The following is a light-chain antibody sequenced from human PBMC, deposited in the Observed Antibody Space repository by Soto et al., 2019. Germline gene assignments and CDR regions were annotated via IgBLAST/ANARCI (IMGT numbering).Light chain of an antibody. CDR3: SSYAGRNNLGV. CDR1: SSDVGGNNY. CDR2: EVS. Sequence: QSALTQPPSASGSPGQSVTISCTGTSSDVGGNNYVSWYQQHPGQAPKLMIYEVSKRPSGVPDRFSGSKSGNTASLTVSGLQAEDGADYYCSSYAGRNNLGVFGGGTKVTVL. J-gene: IGLJ2*01. V-gene: IGLV2-8*01.